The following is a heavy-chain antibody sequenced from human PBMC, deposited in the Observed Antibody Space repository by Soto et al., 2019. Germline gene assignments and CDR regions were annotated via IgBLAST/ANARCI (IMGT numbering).Heavy chain of an antibody. V-gene: IGHV3-30-3*01. D-gene: IGHD2-21*01. J-gene: IGHJ4*02. Sequence: QVQLVESGGGVVQPGRSLRLSCAASGFTFSSYAMHWVRQAPGKGLEWVAVISYDGSNKYYADSVKGRFTISRDNSKNTLYLQMNSLRAEDTAVYYCATGIPFDPFDYWGQGTLVTVSS. CDR1: GFTFSSYA. CDR3: ATGIPFDPFDY. CDR2: ISYDGSNK.